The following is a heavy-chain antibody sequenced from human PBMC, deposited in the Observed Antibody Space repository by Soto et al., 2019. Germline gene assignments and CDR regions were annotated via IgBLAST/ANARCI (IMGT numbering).Heavy chain of an antibody. Sequence: GGSLRLSCAASGFTFGSYGMHWVRQAPGKGLEWVAVISYDGSNKYYADSVKGRFTISRDNSKNTLYLQMNSLRAEDTAVYYCVKDRGQQQLVPGYYYYGMDVWGQGTTVTVSS. CDR3: VKDRGQQQLVPGYYYYGMDV. V-gene: IGHV3-30*18. CDR2: ISYDGSNK. J-gene: IGHJ6*02. CDR1: GFTFGSYG. D-gene: IGHD6-13*01.